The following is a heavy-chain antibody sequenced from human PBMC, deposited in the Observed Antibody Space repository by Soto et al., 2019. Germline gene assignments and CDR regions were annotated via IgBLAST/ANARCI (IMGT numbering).Heavy chain of an antibody. J-gene: IGHJ6*02. CDR1: GFTFSGSA. D-gene: IGHD2-2*01. CDR2: IRSKANSYAT. V-gene: IGHV3-73*01. Sequence: GGSLRLSCAASGFTFSGSAMHWVRQASGKGLEWVGRIRSKANSYATAYAASVKGRFTISRDDSKNTAYLQMNSLKTEDTAVYYCTGPYFGSTSLRHYYYYGMDVWGQGTTVTVSS. CDR3: TGPYFGSTSLRHYYYYGMDV.